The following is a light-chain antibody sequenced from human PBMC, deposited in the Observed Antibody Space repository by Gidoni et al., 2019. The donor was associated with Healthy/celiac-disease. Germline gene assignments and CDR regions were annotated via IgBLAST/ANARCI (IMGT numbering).Light chain of an antibody. J-gene: IGKJ1*01. CDR2: DAS. V-gene: IGKV1-5*01. Sequence: IQMTPSPSTLSASVGDRVTITCRASQSISSWLAWYQQKPGKAPKLLIYDASSLESGVPSRFSGSGSGTEITLTISSLQPDDFETYYGQQYNSDCTFGQGTKVEIK. CDR3: QQYNSDCT. CDR1: QSISSW.